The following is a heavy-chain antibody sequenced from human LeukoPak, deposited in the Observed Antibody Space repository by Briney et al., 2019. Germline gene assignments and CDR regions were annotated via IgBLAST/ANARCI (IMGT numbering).Heavy chain of an antibody. CDR1: GFTFSSYG. J-gene: IGHJ4*02. D-gene: IGHD3-3*01. V-gene: IGHV3-30*03. CDR3: ARGRTDDFWSGYYISVLNYFDY. Sequence: GGSLRLSCAASGFTFSSYGMHWVRQAPGKGLEWVAVISYDGSNKYYADSVKGRFTISRDNSKNTLYLQMNSLRAEDTAVYYCARGRTDDFWSGYYISVLNYFDYWGQGTLVTVSS. CDR2: ISYDGSNK.